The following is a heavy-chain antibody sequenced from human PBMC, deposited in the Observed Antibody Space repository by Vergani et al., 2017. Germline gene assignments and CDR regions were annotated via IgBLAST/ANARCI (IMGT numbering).Heavy chain of an antibody. Sequence: QVQLVESGGGVVQPGRSLRLSCAASGFTFSSYAMHWVRQAPGKGLEWVAVISYDGSNKYYADSVKGRFTISRDNSKNTLYLQMNSLRAEDTAVYYCAKVGDDYGDYSHLDYWGQGTLVTVSS. V-gene: IGHV3-30-3*01. CDR2: ISYDGSNK. CDR3: AKVGDDYGDYSHLDY. D-gene: IGHD4-17*01. J-gene: IGHJ4*02. CDR1: GFTFSSYA.